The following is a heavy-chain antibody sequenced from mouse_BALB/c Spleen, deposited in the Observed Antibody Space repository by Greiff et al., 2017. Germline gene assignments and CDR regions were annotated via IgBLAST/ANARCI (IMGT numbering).Heavy chain of an antibody. J-gene: IGHJ3*01. CDR3: ARWYYYGSGWFAY. Sequence: QVQLKQSGAELARPGASVKMSCKASSYTFTSYTMHWVKQRPGQGLEWIGYINPSSGYTNYNQKFKDKATLTADKSSSTAYMQLSSLTSEDSAVYYCARWYYYGSGWFAYWGQGTLVTVSA. V-gene: IGHV1-4*01. CDR1: SYTFTSYT. CDR2: INPSSGYT. D-gene: IGHD1-1*01.